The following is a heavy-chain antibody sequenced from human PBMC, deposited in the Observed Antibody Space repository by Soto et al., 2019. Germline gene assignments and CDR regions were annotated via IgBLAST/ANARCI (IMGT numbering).Heavy chain of an antibody. CDR3: ATSISVGGGG. D-gene: IGHD3-16*01. J-gene: IGHJ4*02. V-gene: IGHV3-74*01. CDR2: INSDGSSI. Sequence: EVQLVESGGGLVQPGGSLRLSCAASGFTFSSYWMHWVRQAPGKGLVWVSRINSDGSSIRYADSVKGRFTISRDNAKNTLYLQMNNLRADDTAVYYCATSISVGGGGWGQGTLVTVSS. CDR1: GFTFSSYW.